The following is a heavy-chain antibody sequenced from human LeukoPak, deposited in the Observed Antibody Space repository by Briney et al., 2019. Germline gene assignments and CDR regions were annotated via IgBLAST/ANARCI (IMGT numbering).Heavy chain of an antibody. CDR2: IYPGDSDT. CDR1: GYNFPSYW. V-gene: IGHV5-51*01. D-gene: IGHD3-9*01. Sequence: GESLKISCKGSGYNFPSYWIGWVRQMPGKGLEWMGIIYPGDSDTRYSPSFQGQVTISADKSISTAYLQWSSLKASDTAMYYCARTGVRYFDWLPFDYWGQGTLVTVSS. J-gene: IGHJ4*02. CDR3: ARTGVRYFDWLPFDY.